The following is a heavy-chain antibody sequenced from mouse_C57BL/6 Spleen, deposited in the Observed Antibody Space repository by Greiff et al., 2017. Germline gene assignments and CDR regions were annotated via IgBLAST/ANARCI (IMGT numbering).Heavy chain of an antibody. J-gene: IGHJ2*01. CDR2: IDPETGGT. D-gene: IGHD5-1-1*01. V-gene: IGHV1-15*01. CDR1: GYTFTDYE. CDR3: TRENTLYYFDY. Sequence: QVQLQQSGAELVRPGASVTLSCKASGYTFTDYEMHWVKQTPVHGLEWIGAIDPETGGTAYNQKFKGKAILTADKSSSTAYMELRSLTSEDSAVYYCTRENTLYYFDYWGQGTTLTVSS.